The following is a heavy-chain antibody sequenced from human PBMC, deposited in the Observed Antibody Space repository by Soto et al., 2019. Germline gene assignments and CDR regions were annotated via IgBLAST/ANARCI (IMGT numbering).Heavy chain of an antibody. Sequence: EVQLLESGGGLVQTGGSLRLSCAVSGFRISTYGVTWVRQAPGKGLEWVSGVSGGSGTTHYADSVKGRFTITGDTSKNTVYLQRKSLRVEDTAVYYCAKWNCYGDHWGQGTLVTVSS. CDR1: GFRISTYG. V-gene: IGHV3-23*01. CDR2: VSGGSGTT. D-gene: IGHD1-7*01. CDR3: AKWNCYGDH. J-gene: IGHJ4*02.